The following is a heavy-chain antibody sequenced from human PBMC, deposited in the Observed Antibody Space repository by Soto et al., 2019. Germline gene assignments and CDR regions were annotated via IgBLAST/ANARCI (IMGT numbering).Heavy chain of an antibody. CDR1: GFTFSDFG. V-gene: IGHV3-23*01. D-gene: IGHD3-3*01. Sequence: GGSLRLSCAASGFTFSDFGMSWVRQAPGKGLEWVSVISASGDATYYAASVKGRFTLSRDNSKNTLYLQMNSLTVADTAVYYCAKKVTIYAVDPADYWGQGPQVTVYS. J-gene: IGHJ4*02. CDR2: ISASGDAT. CDR3: AKKVTIYAVDPADY.